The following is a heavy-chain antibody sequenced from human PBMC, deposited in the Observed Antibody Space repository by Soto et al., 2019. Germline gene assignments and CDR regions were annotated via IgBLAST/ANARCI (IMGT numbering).Heavy chain of an antibody. Sequence: PSETLSLTCAVYGGSLSDNYWNWIRQPPGKGLEWIGEINHSGNTNYNPSLKSRVSMSVDTSKNQFSLKLSSVTAADTAVYYCATNDATHYYYYYMDVWGKGTTVTVSS. J-gene: IGHJ6*03. D-gene: IGHD1-1*01. CDR3: ATNDATHYYYYYMDV. V-gene: IGHV4-34*01. CDR2: INHSGNT. CDR1: GGSLSDNY.